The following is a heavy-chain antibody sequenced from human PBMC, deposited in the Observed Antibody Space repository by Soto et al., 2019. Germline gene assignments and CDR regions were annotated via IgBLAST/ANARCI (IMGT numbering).Heavy chain of an antibody. J-gene: IGHJ6*02. Sequence: QVQLVESGGGVVQPGRSLRLSCAASGFTLSSNAMHWVRQAPGKGLEWVAVISSDGNNEYYAESVKGRLTISRDNSQNTLYLQMNTLRLEDTAVYYCARDGALASSQYFSDYFYFGMDVWGQGTTVTVSS. CDR1: GFTLSSNA. CDR2: ISSDGNNE. V-gene: IGHV3-30-3*01. D-gene: IGHD3-9*01. CDR3: ARDGALASSQYFSDYFYFGMDV.